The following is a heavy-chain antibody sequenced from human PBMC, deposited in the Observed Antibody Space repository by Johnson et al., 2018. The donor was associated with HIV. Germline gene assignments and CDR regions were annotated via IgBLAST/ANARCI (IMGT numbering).Heavy chain of an antibody. J-gene: IGHJ3*02. CDR2: IYSGGIT. CDR1: EFMFSNYW. V-gene: IGHV3-66*01. Sequence: VQLVESGGGLVQPGGSLRLSCSASEFMFSNYWMHWVRQAPGKGLEWVSLIYSGGITYYADSVKGRFTISRDNSKNTLYLQMNSLRAEDTAVYYCAREYYYESPEAFDIWGQGTMVTVSS. D-gene: IGHD3-22*01. CDR3: AREYYYESPEAFDI.